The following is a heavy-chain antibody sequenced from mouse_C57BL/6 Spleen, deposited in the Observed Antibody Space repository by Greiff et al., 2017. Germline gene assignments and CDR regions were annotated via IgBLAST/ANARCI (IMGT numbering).Heavy chain of an antibody. CDR2: INPGSGGT. J-gene: IGHJ4*01. V-gene: IGHV1-54*01. CDR1: GYAFTNYL. D-gene: IGHD1-1*01. Sequence: VQLQQSGAELVRPGTSVKVSCKASGYAFTNYLIEWVKQRPGQGLEWIGVINPGSGGTNYNEKFKGKATLTADKSSSTAYMQISSLTSEDSAVYFCARRVTTVGAMDYWGQGTSVTVSS. CDR3: ARRVTTVGAMDY.